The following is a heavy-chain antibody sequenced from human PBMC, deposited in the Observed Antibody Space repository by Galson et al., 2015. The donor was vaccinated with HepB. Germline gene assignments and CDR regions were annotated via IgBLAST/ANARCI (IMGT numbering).Heavy chain of an antibody. CDR1: GYTFTSYG. V-gene: IGHV1-18*04. Sequence: SVKVSCKASGYTFTSYGISWVRQAPGQGLEWMGWISAYNGNTNYAQKLQGRVTMTTDTSTSTAYMELRSLRSDDTAVYYCASVRGYCSGGSCYPDYWGQGTLVTVSS. D-gene: IGHD2-15*01. CDR3: ASVRGYCSGGSCYPDY. J-gene: IGHJ4*02. CDR2: ISAYNGNT.